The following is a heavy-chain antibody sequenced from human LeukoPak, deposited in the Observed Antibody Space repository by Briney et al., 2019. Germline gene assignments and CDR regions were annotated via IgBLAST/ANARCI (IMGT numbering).Heavy chain of an antibody. D-gene: IGHD3-3*01. CDR1: GGTFSSYA. CDR3: ARYDFWSGFSAFDI. CDR2: IIPILGIA. J-gene: IGHJ3*02. Sequence: SVKVSCKASGGTFSSYAISWVRQAPGQGLEWMGRIIPILGIANYAQKFQGRVTITADKSTSTAYMELSSLRSEDAAVYYCARYDFWSGFSAFDIWGQGTMVTVSS. V-gene: IGHV1-69*04.